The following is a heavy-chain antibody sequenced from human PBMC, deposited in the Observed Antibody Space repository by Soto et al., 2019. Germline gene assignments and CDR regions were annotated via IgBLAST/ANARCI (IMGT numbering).Heavy chain of an antibody. CDR1: GFTFSSYA. V-gene: IGHV3-23*01. D-gene: IGHD3-10*01. Sequence: PXGSLRLSCSASGFTFSSYAMSWVRQAPGKGLEWVSAISGSGGSTYYADSVKGRFTISRDNSKNTLYLQMNSLRAEDTAVYYCAKTMVRGDLLDYWGQGTLVTVSS. CDR2: ISGSGGST. J-gene: IGHJ4*02. CDR3: AKTMVRGDLLDY.